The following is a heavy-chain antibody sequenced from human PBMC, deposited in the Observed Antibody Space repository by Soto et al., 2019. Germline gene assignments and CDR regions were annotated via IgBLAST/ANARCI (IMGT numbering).Heavy chain of an antibody. D-gene: IGHD4-17*01. V-gene: IGHV4-31*03. CDR2: IYYSGST. CDR3: ARDSNGDIDY. J-gene: IGHJ4*02. Sequence: PSETLSLTCTVSGGSISSGGYYWSWIRQHPGKGLEWIGYIYYSGSTYYNPSLKSRVTISVDTSKNQFSLKLSSVTAADTAVYYCARDSNGDIDYWGQGTLVTVSS. CDR1: GGSISSGGYY.